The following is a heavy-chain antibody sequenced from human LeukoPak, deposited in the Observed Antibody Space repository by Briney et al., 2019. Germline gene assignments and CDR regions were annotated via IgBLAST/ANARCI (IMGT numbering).Heavy chain of an antibody. CDR2: ISERGGST. J-gene: IGHJ4*02. V-gene: IGHV3-23*01. CDR1: GISLSNYA. Sequence: SGGSLRLSCVVSGISLSNYAMTWVRQAPGKGLEWVSYISERGGSTTYADSVKGRFTISRDTSLNTLYLQMNNLRAEDTAVYFCAKRGVVIRGLLVIGYHQEAYHYDFWGQGALVTVSS. CDR3: AKRGVVIRGLLVIGYHQEAYHYDF. D-gene: IGHD3-10*01.